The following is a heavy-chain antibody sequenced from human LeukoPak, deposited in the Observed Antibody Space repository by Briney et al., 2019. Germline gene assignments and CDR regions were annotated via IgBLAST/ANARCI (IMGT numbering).Heavy chain of an antibody. CDR1: GFIFRSSW. J-gene: IGHJ4*02. D-gene: IGHD1-1*01. V-gene: IGHV3-74*01. Sequence: GGSLRLSCAASGFIFRSSWMHWVRQAPGKGLVWVSRITGDGSITTYADSVKGRFTISRDNAKNTLYLQMNSLRAEDTAVYSCARAPLHDEGYWGQGTLVTVSS. CDR2: ITGDGSIT. CDR3: ARAPLHDEGY.